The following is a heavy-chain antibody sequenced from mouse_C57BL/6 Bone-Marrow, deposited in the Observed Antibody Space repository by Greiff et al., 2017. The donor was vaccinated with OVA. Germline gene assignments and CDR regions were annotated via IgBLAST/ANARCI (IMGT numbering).Heavy chain of an antibody. CDR2: IYPGDGDT. CDR3: ARSGDYGSSYVRGDY. V-gene: IGHV1-80*01. J-gene: IGHJ2*01. D-gene: IGHD1-1*01. Sequence: VQLQQSGAELVKPGASVKISCKASGYAFSSYWMNWVKQRPGKGLEWIGQIYPGDGDTNYNGKFKGKATLTADKSSSTAYMQLSSLTSEDSAVYYCARSGDYGSSYVRGDYWGQGTTLTVSS. CDR1: GYAFSSYW.